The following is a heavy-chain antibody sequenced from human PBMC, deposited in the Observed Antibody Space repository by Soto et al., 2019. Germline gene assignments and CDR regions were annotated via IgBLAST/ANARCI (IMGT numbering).Heavy chain of an antibody. D-gene: IGHD3-3*01. CDR1: GGSISSGDYY. J-gene: IGHJ6*02. V-gene: IGHV4-30-4*02. Sequence: PSETLSLTCTVSGGSISSGDYYWSWIRQPPGKGLEWIGYIYYSGSTYYNPSLKSRVTISVDTSRDQVSLRLSSGTRADTAMYYCARDQYDFRSGSYYYAMEVWGQGTKVTVSS. CDR3: ARDQYDFRSGSYYYAMEV. CDR2: IYYSGST.